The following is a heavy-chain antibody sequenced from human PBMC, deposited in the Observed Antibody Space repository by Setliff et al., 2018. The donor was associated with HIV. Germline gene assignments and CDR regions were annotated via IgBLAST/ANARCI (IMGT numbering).Heavy chain of an antibody. Sequence: SSETLSLTCTVSGGSISTNEHYWSWIRQPAGKELQWIGHISASGGTKYSSSLKSRVTMSVDTSKNQFSLKLTSVTAADTAIYYCARGGTSSNWFGPWGQGTLVTVSS. V-gene: IGHV4-61*09. J-gene: IGHJ5*02. CDR1: GGSISTNEHY. D-gene: IGHD2-2*01. CDR2: ISASGGT. CDR3: ARGGTSSNWFGP.